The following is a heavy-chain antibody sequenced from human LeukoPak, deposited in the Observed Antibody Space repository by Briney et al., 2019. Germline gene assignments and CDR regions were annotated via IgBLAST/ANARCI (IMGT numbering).Heavy chain of an antibody. D-gene: IGHD6-6*01. CDR2: IDWDDDK. Sequence: ESGPTLVNPTQTLTLTCTFSGFSLSTSGMCVSWIRQPPGKALEWLARIDWDDDKYYSTSLKTRLTISKDTSKNQVVLTMTNMDPVDTATYYCARTDLYSSLSQLGDYYYMDVWGKGTTVTVSS. CDR3: ARTDLYSSLSQLGDYYYMDV. V-gene: IGHV2-70*11. J-gene: IGHJ6*03. CDR1: GFSLSTSGMC.